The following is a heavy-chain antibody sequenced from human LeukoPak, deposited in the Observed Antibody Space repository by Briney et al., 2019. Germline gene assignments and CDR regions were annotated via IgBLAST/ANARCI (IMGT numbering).Heavy chain of an antibody. CDR1: GGSISSYY. CDR2: IYTSGST. J-gene: IGHJ4*02. CDR3: ARRPSSVVVVITMGLWNYFDY. V-gene: IGHV4-4*07. D-gene: IGHD3-22*01. Sequence: SETLSLTCTVSGGSISSYYWSWIRQPAGKGLEWIGRIYTSGSTYYNPSLKSRVTISVDTSKNQFSLKLSSVTAADTAVYYCARRPSSVVVVITMGLWNYFDYWGQGTLVTVSS.